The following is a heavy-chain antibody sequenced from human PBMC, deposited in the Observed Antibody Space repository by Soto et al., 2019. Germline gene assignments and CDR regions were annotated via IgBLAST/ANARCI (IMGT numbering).Heavy chain of an antibody. CDR1: GYTFTGYY. Sequence: ASVKVSCKASGYTFTGYYMHWVRQAPGQGLEWMGWINPNSGGTNYAQKFQGRVTMTRDTSISTAYMELSRLRSDDTAVYYCARDIVLMVYATSYYYYYGMDVWGQGTTVTVSS. D-gene: IGHD2-8*01. CDR3: ARDIVLMVYATSYYYYYGMDV. J-gene: IGHJ6*02. CDR2: INPNSGGT. V-gene: IGHV1-2*02.